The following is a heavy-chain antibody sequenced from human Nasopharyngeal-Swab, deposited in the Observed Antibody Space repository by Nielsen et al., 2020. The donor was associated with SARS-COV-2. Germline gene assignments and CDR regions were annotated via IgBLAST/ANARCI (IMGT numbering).Heavy chain of an antibody. D-gene: IGHD2-2*01. CDR2: ISGSDAST. CDR1: GFTFSSYA. J-gene: IGHJ4*02. Sequence: GESLKISCAASGFTFSSYAMNWVRQAPGKGLEWVSAISGSDASTYYADSVKGRFTVSRDNSKNTLYLQMNSLRAEDTAVYYCAKGSPGVFVVVPAYIDYWGQGTLVTVSS. V-gene: IGHV3-23*01. CDR3: AKGSPGVFVVVPAYIDY.